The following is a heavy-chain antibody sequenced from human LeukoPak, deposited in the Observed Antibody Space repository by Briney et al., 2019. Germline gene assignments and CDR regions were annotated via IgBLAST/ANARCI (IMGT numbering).Heavy chain of an antibody. J-gene: IGHJ6*02. V-gene: IGHV4-59*08. Sequence: KPSETLSLTCTVSGGSISSYYWSWIRQPPGKGLEWIGYTYYSGSTNYNPSLKSRVTISVDTSKNQFSLKLSSVTAADTAVYYCATSTLGYYYYGMDVWGQGTTVTVSS. CDR2: TYYSGST. CDR3: ATSTLGYYYYGMDV. D-gene: IGHD4-23*01. CDR1: GGSISSYY.